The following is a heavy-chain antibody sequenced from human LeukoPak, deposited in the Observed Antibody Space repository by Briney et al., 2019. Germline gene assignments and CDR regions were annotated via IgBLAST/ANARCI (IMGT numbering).Heavy chain of an antibody. V-gene: IGHV4-34*01. J-gene: IGHJ4*02. CDR2: INHSGST. CDR3: ARVGATVDY. D-gene: IGHD1-26*01. Sequence: SETLSLTCAVYGGSFSGYYWSWIRQPPGKGLEWIGEINHSGSTNYNPSLKSRVTISVDTSKNQFSLKLSSVTAADTAVYYCARVGATVDYWGQGTLVTVSS. CDR1: GGSFSGYY.